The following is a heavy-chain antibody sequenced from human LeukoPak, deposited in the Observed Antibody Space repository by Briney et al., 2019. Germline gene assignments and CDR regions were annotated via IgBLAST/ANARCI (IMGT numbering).Heavy chain of an antibody. V-gene: IGHV3-33*01. J-gene: IGHJ6*02. D-gene: IGHD3-9*01. CDR1: GFTFSSYG. Sequence: GGSLRLSCAASGFTFSSYGMHWVRQAPGKVLEWVAVIWYDGSNKYYADSVKGRFTISRDNSKNTLYLQMNSLRAEDTAVYYCARDRLTGMDVWGQGTTVTVSS. CDR2: IWYDGSNK. CDR3: ARDRLTGMDV.